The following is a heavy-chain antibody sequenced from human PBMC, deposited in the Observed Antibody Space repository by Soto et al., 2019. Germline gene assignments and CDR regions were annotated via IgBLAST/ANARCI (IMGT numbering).Heavy chain of an antibody. D-gene: IGHD2-8*01. CDR3: ARGDSTDCSNGVCSFFYNHDMDV. CDR1: GYSFTDYH. V-gene: IGHV1-2*04. Sequence: ASVKVSCKASGYSFTDYHIHWVRQAPGQGLEWLGRINPKSGGSSTAQKFQGWVTMTTDTSISTASMELTRLTSDDTAIYYCARGDSTDCSNGVCSFFYNHDMDVWGQGTTVTVS. J-gene: IGHJ6*02. CDR2: INPKSGGS.